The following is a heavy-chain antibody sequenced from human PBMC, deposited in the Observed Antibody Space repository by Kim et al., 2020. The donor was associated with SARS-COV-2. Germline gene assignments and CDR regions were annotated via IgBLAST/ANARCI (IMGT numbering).Heavy chain of an antibody. CDR3: ARDTPGQKAYDI. V-gene: IGHV6-1*01. J-gene: IGHJ3*02. Sequence: DYAGSVKGRITLNADTSKIQFSLQLNSVSPEDTAVYYCARDTPGQKAYDIWGQGTMVTVSS.